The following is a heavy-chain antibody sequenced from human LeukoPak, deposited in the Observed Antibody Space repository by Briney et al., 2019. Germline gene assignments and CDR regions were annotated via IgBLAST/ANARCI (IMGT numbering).Heavy chain of an antibody. CDR1: GGSISSGGYY. CDR3: ARQSGYSSGPGRNFDY. D-gene: IGHD6-19*01. J-gene: IGHJ4*02. CDR2: IYYSGST. V-gene: IGHV4-31*03. Sequence: SQTLSLTCTVSGGSISSGGYYWSWIRQHPGKGLEWIGYIYYSGSTYYNPSLKSRVTISVDTSKNQFSLKLSSVTAADTAVYYCARQSGYSSGPGRNFDYWGQGTLVTVSS.